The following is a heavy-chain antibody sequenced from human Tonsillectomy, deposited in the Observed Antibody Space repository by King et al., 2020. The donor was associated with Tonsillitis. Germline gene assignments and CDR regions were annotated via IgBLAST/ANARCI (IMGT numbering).Heavy chain of an antibody. D-gene: IGHD3-9*01. J-gene: IGHJ2*01. CDR2: IIPIFGTA. CDR3: ARGPTFHYDILTGYFLDL. V-gene: IGHV1-69*01. CDR1: GGTFSSYA. Sequence: QLVQSGAEVKKPGSSVKVSCKASGGTFSSYAISWVRQAPGQGLEWMGGIIPIFGTANYAPKFQGRVTITANESRSSAYMELSSLRSDDTAVYYCARGPTFHYDILTGYFLDLWGRGTLVTVSS.